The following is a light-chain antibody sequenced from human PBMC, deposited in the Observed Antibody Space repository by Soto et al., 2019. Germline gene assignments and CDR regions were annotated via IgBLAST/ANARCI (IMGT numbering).Light chain of an antibody. CDR1: SSDVGGYNL. CDR2: DGN. J-gene: IGLJ1*01. CDR3: TSHAGSNNYV. Sequence: QSVLTQPASVSGSPGQSITISCTGTSSDVGGYNLVSWYQQHPGKAPKVVIYDGNKRPSGISYRFSASKSGNTASLTISGLRTEDEADYYCTSHAGSNNYVFGTGTKVTVL. V-gene: IGLV2-23*01.